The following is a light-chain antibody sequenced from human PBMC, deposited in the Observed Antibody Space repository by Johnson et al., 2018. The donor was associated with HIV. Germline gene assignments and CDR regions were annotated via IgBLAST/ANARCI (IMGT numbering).Light chain of an antibody. J-gene: IGLJ1*01. Sequence: QSVLTQPPSVSAAPGQKVTISCSGSSSNIGNNYVSWYQQLPGTAPKLLIYENNKRPSGIPDRFSGSKPGTSATLGITGLPTGDEADYYCGTWDSSLSTDVFGTGTKVTVL. CDR1: SSNIGNNY. V-gene: IGLV1-51*02. CDR3: GTWDSSLSTDV. CDR2: ENN.